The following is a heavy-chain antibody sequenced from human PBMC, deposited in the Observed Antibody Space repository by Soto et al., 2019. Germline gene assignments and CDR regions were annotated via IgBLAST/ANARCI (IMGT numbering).Heavy chain of an antibody. CDR2: IYSTGTT. CDR3: VRDGTKTLRDWFDP. CDR1: GASIGGLY. Sequence: PSETLSLTCTVSGASIGGLYWSGIGKSAGKGLEWIGRIYSTGTTDYNPSLKSRVMMSVDTSKKQFSLKLRSVTAADTAVYYCVRDGTKTLRDWFDPWGQGISVTVSS. V-gene: IGHV4-4*07. J-gene: IGHJ5*02. D-gene: IGHD1-1*01.